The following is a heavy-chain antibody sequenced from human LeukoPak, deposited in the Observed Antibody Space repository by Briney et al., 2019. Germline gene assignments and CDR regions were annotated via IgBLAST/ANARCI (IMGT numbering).Heavy chain of an antibody. CDR1: GFTFSSYA. CDR2: ISGSGNRT. Sequence: PGGSLRLSCAASGFTFSSYAMSWVRQAPGKGLEWVSSISGSGNRTYYADSVKGRFTISRDNSKNTLYLQMNSLRAEDTAVYYCARSPSIAAADYWGQGTLVTVSS. CDR3: ARSPSIAAADY. J-gene: IGHJ4*02. V-gene: IGHV3-23*01. D-gene: IGHD6-13*01.